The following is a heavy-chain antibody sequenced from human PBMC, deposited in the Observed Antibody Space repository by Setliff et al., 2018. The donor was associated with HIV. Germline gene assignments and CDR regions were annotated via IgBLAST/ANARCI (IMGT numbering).Heavy chain of an antibody. CDR2: ISPDGIAT. V-gene: IGHV3-7*01. CDR1: GFTFSSAW. D-gene: IGHD2-2*01. Sequence: GGSLRLSCAASGFTFSSAWMGWVRQAPAKGLEWVANISPDGIATYYVDSVKGRFTISRDNAKNSLYLQLNSVGVEDTAVYYCARRAYCSSTTCFDNWGQGTLVTVSS. J-gene: IGHJ4*02. CDR3: ARRAYCSSTTCFDN.